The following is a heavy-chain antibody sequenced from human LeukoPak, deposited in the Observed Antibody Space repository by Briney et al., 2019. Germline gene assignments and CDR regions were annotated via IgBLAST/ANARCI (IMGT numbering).Heavy chain of an antibody. CDR2: LTGYGGA. V-gene: IGHV3-23*01. CDR1: GFTFSNAW. Sequence: GGSLRLSCAASGFTFSNAWMNWVRQAPGKGLQWIATLTGYGGAYYAGSGEGRFIVSRDISKNTFFLQMYSLRAEDTAVYYCAKGAAAGKVDWFDPWGQGTLVTVSS. D-gene: IGHD6-13*01. CDR3: AKGAAAGKVDWFDP. J-gene: IGHJ5*02.